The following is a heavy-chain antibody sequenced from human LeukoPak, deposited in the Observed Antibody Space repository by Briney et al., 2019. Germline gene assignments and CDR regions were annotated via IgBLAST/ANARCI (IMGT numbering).Heavy chain of an antibody. CDR1: GGSIRSSYYY. J-gene: IGHJ4*02. V-gene: IGHV4-39*07. CDR3: ARDWSGLIDY. CDR2: IYDSGST. D-gene: IGHD3-3*01. Sequence: SETLSLTCTVSGGSIRSSYYYWGWIRQPPGKGLEWIGSIYDSGSTYYNPSLKSRVTISVDRSKNQFSLKLSSVTAADTAVYYCARDWSGLIDYWGQGTLVTVSS.